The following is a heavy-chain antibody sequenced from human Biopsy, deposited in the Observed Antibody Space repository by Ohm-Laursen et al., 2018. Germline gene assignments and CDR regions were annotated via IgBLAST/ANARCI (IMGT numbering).Heavy chain of an antibody. CDR3: ARNTGWYGDLYYFDY. J-gene: IGHJ4*02. CDR2: INPSGSTT. Sequence: ASVKVSCKASGYSFTSYYMHWVRQAPGQGLEWMGMINPSGSTTSYPQIFQGRVTMTRDTSKSTVYMELSSLRSADTAVYFCARNTGWYGDLYYFDYWGQGTLVIVSS. D-gene: IGHD6-19*01. CDR1: GYSFTSYY. V-gene: IGHV1-46*01.